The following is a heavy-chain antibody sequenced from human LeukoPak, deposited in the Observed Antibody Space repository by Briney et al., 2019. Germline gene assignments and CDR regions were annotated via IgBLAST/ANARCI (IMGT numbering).Heavy chain of an antibody. CDR3: ARGNYYAMDV. Sequence: PGGSLRLSCAASGFIFSSYAMHWVRQAPGKGLVWVSRINTDGSSTSYADSVKGRFTISRDNAKNTLYLQMNSLRAEDTALYYCARGNYYAMDVWGQGTTVTVSS. CDR1: GFIFSSYA. J-gene: IGHJ6*02. CDR2: INTDGSST. V-gene: IGHV3-74*01.